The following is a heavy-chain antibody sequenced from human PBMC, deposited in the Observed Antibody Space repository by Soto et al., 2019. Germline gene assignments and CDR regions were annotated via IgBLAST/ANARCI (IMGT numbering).Heavy chain of an antibody. J-gene: IGHJ4*02. V-gene: IGHV1-69*13. Sequence: ASVKVSCKASGGTFSSYAISWVRQAPGQGLEWMGGIIPIFGTANYAQKFQGRVTITADESTSTAYMELSSLRSEDTAVYYCARDAGTYYYDSSGYYWDYWGQGTLVTVSS. CDR2: IIPIFGTA. CDR3: ARDAGTYYYDSSGYYWDY. D-gene: IGHD3-22*01. CDR1: GGTFSSYA.